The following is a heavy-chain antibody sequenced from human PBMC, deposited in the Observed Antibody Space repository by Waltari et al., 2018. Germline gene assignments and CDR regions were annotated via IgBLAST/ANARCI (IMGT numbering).Heavy chain of an antibody. J-gene: IGHJ5*02. CDR3: ARWNEVVPGAFDP. D-gene: IGHD2-15*01. CDR1: GGSITTGTYY. V-gene: IGHV4-31*02. CDR2: IYYSGGT. Sequence: QVQLQESGPGLVKPSQTLSLTCTVSGGSITTGTYYWSWFRQHPGMSLEWIGDIYYSGGTYYNASLESRVTISIDTSKNQFSLRLTSVTAADTAVYYCARWNEVVPGAFDPWGQGTLVTVSS.